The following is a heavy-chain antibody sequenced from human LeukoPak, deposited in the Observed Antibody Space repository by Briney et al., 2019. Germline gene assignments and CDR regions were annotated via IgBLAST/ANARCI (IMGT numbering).Heavy chain of an antibody. CDR3: ARVVVVPAATYYYYYYGMDV. CDR1: GGSISSGDYY. D-gene: IGHD2-2*01. CDR2: IYYSGST. Sequence: PSETLSLTCTVSGGSISSGDYYWSWLRQPPGKGLEWIGYIYYSGSTYYNPSLKSRVTISVDTSKNQFSLKLSSVTAADTAVYYCARVVVVPAATYYYYYYGMDVWGQGTTVTVSS. J-gene: IGHJ6*02. V-gene: IGHV4-30-4*01.